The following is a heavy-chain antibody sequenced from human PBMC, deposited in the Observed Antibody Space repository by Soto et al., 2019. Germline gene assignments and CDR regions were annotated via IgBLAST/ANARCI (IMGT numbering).Heavy chain of an antibody. Sequence: SVKVSCKASGGTFSSYAISWVRQAPGQGLEWMGGIIPIFGTANYAQKFQGRVTITADESTSTAYMELSSLRSEDTAVYYCARDGTLYGDYVGYFDYWGQGTLVTVSS. CDR1: GGTFSSYA. D-gene: IGHD4-17*01. CDR3: ARDGTLYGDYVGYFDY. V-gene: IGHV1-69*13. J-gene: IGHJ4*02. CDR2: IIPIFGTA.